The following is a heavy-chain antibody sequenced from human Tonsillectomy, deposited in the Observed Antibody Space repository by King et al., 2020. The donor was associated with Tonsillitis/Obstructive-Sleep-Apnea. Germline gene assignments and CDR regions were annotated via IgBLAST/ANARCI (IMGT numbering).Heavy chain of an antibody. CDR1: GYSFTSYW. V-gene: IGHV5-51*01. Sequence: GQLVQSGAEVKKPGESLKISCKGSGYSFTSYWIGWVRQMPGKGLEWMGIIYPGDSDTRYSPSFQGQVTISAAKSISTAYLQWSSLKASDTAMYYCARQKGYSGYDFPFDYWGQGTLVTVSS. CDR3: ARQKGYSGYDFPFDY. CDR2: IYPGDSDT. J-gene: IGHJ4*02. D-gene: IGHD5-12*01.